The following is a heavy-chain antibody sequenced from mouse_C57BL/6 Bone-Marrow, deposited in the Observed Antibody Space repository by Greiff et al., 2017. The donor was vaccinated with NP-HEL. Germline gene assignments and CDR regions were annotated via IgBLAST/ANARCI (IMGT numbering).Heavy chain of an antibody. J-gene: IGHJ1*03. CDR1: GFTFSDYG. CDR3: ALLPLGYFDV. V-gene: IGHV5-17*01. Sequence: EVKLVESGGGLVKPGGSLKLSCAASGFTFSDYGMHWVRQAPEKGLEWVAYISSGSSTICYADTVKGRFTISRDNAKNTLFLQMTSLRSEDTAMYYCALLPLGYFDVWGTGTTVTVSS. D-gene: IGHD5-5*01. CDR2: ISSGSSTI.